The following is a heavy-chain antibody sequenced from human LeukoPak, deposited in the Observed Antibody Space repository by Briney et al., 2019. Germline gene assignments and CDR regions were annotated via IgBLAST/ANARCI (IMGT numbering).Heavy chain of an antibody. Sequence: SVKVSCKASGGTFSSYAISWVRQAPGQGLEWMGGIIPIFGTANYAQKFQGRVTITADESTSTAYMELSNLRSEDTAVYYCARDVYYGSGRRGYYFDYWGQGTLVTVSS. CDR2: IIPIFGTA. V-gene: IGHV1-69*13. CDR1: GGTFSSYA. D-gene: IGHD3-10*01. CDR3: ARDVYYGSGRRGYYFDY. J-gene: IGHJ4*02.